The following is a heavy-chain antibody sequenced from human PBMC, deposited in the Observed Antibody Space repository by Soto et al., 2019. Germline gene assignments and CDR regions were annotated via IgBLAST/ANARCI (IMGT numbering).Heavy chain of an antibody. D-gene: IGHD6-19*01. CDR1: GYSFTNYG. Sequence: QDRLVQSGVEVKKPGASVRVSCKASGYSFTNYGITWVRQAPGHGFEWMGWISAYTGNTNYAQKFQGRDTLTTDASTSTVSLDQGSLRSYDTAVLYCARDRGLPPPVAGTTPYYSSEDVWGKGTTVTLSA. J-gene: IGHJ6*04. CDR2: ISAYTGNT. CDR3: ARDRGLPPPVAGTTPYYSSEDV. V-gene: IGHV1-18*01.